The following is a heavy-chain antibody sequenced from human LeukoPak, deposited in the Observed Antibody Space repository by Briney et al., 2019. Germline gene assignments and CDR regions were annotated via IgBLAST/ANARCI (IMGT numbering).Heavy chain of an antibody. CDR3: ARAGTAARLGMAYDS. V-gene: IGHV3-21*06. CDR2: MCSSSSSSYT. CDR1: DFSFSDYS. D-gene: IGHD6-6*01. J-gene: IGHJ5*02. Sequence: SGGSLRLSCTASDFSFSDYSMNWVRQAPGKGLEWVSPMCSSSSSSYTYYADSVKGRFTISRDNAKNTLFLLMNSLRDEDTSIYYCARAGTAARLGMAYDSWGQGTLVTVSS.